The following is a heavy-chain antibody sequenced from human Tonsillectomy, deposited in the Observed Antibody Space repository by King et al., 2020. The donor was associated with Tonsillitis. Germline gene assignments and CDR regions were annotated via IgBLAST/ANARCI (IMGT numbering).Heavy chain of an antibody. D-gene: IGHD3-10*01. J-gene: IGHJ4*02. CDR3: AREGGSPQSNPLVY. Sequence: VQLQESGPGLVKPSETLSLTCTVSGGSISSYYWSWIRRPAGRGLEWIGRIYTSGSTNYNPSLKSRVTMSVDTSKNHFSLKLSSVTAADTAVYYCAREGGSPQSNPLVYWGQGTLVTVSS. CDR1: GGSISSYY. V-gene: IGHV4-4*07. CDR2: IYTSGST.